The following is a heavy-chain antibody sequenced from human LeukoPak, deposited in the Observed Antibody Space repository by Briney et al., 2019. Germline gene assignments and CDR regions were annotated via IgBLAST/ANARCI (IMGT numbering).Heavy chain of an antibody. Sequence: GGSLRLSCAASGFTFSSYAMSWVRQAPGKRLEWVSAISSSVNTYYADSVKGRFTISRDNSKNTLYLQMNSLRAEDTAVYYCALPLEAGGAGYFQHWGQGTLVTVSS. J-gene: IGHJ1*01. D-gene: IGHD2-8*02. CDR1: GFTFSSYA. CDR2: ISSSVNT. V-gene: IGHV3-23*01. CDR3: ALPLEAGGAGYFQH.